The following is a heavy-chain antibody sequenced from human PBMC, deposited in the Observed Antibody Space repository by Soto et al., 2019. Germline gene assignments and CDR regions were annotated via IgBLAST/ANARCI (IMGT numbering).Heavy chain of an antibody. V-gene: IGHV3-48*03. J-gene: IGHJ2*01. CDR3: ARVGGRNAYYYFDL. D-gene: IGHD3-22*01. Sequence: EVQLVESGGDLVQPGGSLRLSCAASGFSFSSSEMNWVRQAPGKGLQWVSHISQGGTTIYYADSVKGRFTISRDNVKNSLYLQMNNLRAEDTALYYCARVGGRNAYYYFDLWGRGTLVTVSS. CDR1: GFSFSSSE. CDR2: ISQGGTTI.